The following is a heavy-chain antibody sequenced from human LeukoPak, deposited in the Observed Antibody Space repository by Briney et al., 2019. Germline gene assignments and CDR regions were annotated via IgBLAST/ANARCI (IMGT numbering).Heavy chain of an antibody. CDR2: INVRGGAT. J-gene: IGHJ5*02. V-gene: IGHV3-23*01. CDR1: GFTFSSYA. CDR3: AKDYRYGSA. D-gene: IGHD6-19*01. Sequence: PGGSLRLSCAASGFTFSSYAMSWVRQAPGRGLEWVSAINVRGGATFYAESVRGRFTISRDNSKNTLYLQMNSLGAEDTALYYCAKDYRYGSAWGPGTLVVVSS.